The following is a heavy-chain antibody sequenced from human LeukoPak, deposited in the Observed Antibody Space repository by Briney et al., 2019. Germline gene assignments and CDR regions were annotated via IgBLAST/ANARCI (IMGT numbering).Heavy chain of an antibody. CDR2: IYYSGST. CDR1: GGSISSYY. Sequence: SETLSLTCTVSGGSISSYYWSWIRQPPGKGLEWIGYIYYSGSTNYNPSLKSRVTISVDTSKNQFSLKLSSVTAADTAVYYCAKGGLPKVGPFDYWGQGTLVTVSS. CDR3: AKGGLPKVGPFDY. J-gene: IGHJ4*02. V-gene: IGHV4-59*08. D-gene: IGHD1-26*01.